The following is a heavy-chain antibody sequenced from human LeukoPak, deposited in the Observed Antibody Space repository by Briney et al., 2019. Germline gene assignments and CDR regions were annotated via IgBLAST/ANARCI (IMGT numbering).Heavy chain of an antibody. D-gene: IGHD2-15*01. Sequence: PGGSLRLSCAASGFTFSSYGMHWVRQAPGKGLEWVAFIRYDGSNKYYADSVKGRFTISRDNSKNTLYLQMNSLRAEDTAVYYCAKGEGYCSGGSCLEYFQHWGQGTLVTVSS. V-gene: IGHV3-30*02. J-gene: IGHJ1*01. CDR1: GFTFSSYG. CDR3: AKGEGYCSGGSCLEYFQH. CDR2: IRYDGSNK.